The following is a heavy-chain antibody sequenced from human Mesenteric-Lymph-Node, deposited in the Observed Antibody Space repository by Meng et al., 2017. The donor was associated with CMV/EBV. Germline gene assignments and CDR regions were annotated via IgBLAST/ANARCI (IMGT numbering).Heavy chain of an antibody. V-gene: IGHV4-39*01. D-gene: IGHD1-26*01. J-gene: IGHJ5*02. CDR2: IYYSGST. CDR3: ARNSSKWGLGFDT. CDR1: GGSTDSNPYY. Sequence: VSGGSTDSNPYYWAWIRQPPGKGLEWIGSIYYSGSTTYNPSLKSRVSMSVDASKKQFSLNLSFVTAADTAVYFCARNSSKWGLGFDTWGRGTLVTVSS.